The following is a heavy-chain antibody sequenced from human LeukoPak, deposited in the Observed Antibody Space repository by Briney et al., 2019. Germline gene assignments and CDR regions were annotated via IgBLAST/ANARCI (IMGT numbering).Heavy chain of an antibody. D-gene: IGHD5-18*01. V-gene: IGHV3-48*03. J-gene: IGHJ4*02. CDR1: GFTFSRYE. Sequence: GGSLRLSCAASGFTFSRYEMNWVRQAPGKGLEWLSYISSSGSTMYYADSVKGRITISRDNAKNSLYLQMNSLRAEDTAVYYCARDISNPRLWYFDYWGQGTLVTVSS. CDR3: ARDISNPRLWYFDY. CDR2: ISSSGSTM.